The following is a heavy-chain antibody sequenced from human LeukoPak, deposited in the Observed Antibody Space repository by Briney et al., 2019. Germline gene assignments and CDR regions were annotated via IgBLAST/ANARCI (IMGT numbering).Heavy chain of an antibody. D-gene: IGHD3-16*01. V-gene: IGHV3-21*01. CDR1: GFTFSSYS. J-gene: IGHJ4*02. CDR3: ARGGSYSDY. Sequence: GGSLRLSCAASGFTFSSYSMNWVRQAPGKGLEWVSSISSSSSFLYYADSVKGRFTISRDNAKNSLYLQMNSLRAEDTAVYYCARGGSYSDYWGQGTLVTVSS. CDR2: ISSSSSFL.